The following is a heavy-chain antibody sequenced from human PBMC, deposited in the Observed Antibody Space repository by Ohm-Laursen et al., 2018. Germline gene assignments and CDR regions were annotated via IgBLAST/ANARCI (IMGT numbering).Heavy chain of an antibody. CDR3: ASQYYSSTSCYDI. CDR1: GGSISSYY. J-gene: IGHJ4*02. CDR2: IYTSGST. D-gene: IGHD2-2*01. Sequence: ETLSLTCAVSGGSISSYYWSWIRQPAGKGLEWIGRIYTSGSTNYNPSLKSRVTMSVDTSKNQFSLKLSSVTAADTAVYYCASQYYSSTSCYDIWGQGTLVTVSS. V-gene: IGHV4-4*07.